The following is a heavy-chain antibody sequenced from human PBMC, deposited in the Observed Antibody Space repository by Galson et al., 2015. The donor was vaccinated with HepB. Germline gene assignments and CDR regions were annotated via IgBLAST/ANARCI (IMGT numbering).Heavy chain of an antibody. D-gene: IGHD3-10*01. V-gene: IGHV3-23*01. Sequence: SLRLSCAASGFSFGGYAMSWVRQAPGKGLEWVSGISSSGDSSYYVDSVKGRFTISRDNSKNTLHLQMNSLRAEDTAVYCCAKDVGSGSYHLYYYMDVWGKGTTVTVSS. J-gene: IGHJ6*03. CDR2: ISSSGDSS. CDR1: GFSFGGYA. CDR3: AKDVGSGSYHLYYYMDV.